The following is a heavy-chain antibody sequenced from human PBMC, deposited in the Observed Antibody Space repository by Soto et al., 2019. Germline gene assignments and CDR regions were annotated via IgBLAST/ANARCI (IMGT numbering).Heavy chain of an antibody. CDR3: AKDPQGSWSFYYMDV. J-gene: IGHJ6*03. D-gene: IGHD6-13*01. CDR1: GFTFSSYA. CDR2: ISGSGDSR. Sequence: GGSLRLSCAASGFTFSSYALSWVRQAPGKGLEWVSAISGSGDSRYYADSLKGRFTISRDNSKNTLYLPMNSLRAEDTAVYYCAKDPQGSWSFYYMDVWGKGTTVTVSS. V-gene: IGHV3-23*01.